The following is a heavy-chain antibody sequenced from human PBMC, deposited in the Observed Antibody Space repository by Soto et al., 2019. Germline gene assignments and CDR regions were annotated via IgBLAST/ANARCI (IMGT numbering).Heavy chain of an antibody. CDR3: VNDSTVSGVRQGMDY. J-gene: IGHJ4*01. D-gene: IGHD1-1*01. Sequence: GGSLRLSCAASGFIFDDFAVHWVRQAPGKGLEWVAGIIWNSAYIVYGDSVKGRFTVSRDNAKKSLYLQMNSLRPEDSATYYCVNDSTVSGVRQGMDYWGRGTLVAVSS. CDR2: IIWNSAYI. CDR1: GFIFDDFA. V-gene: IGHV3-9*01.